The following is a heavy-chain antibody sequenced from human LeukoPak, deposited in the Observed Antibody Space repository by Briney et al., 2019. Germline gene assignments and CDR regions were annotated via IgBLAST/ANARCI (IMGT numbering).Heavy chain of an antibody. V-gene: IGHV3-48*03. CDR2: ISSSGSTI. Sequence: GGSLRLSCAASGFTFSSYEMNWVRQAPGKGLEWVSYISSSGSTIYYADSVKGRFTISRDNAKNSLYPQMNSLRAEDTAVYYCARDGVVYYYYYMDVWGRGTTVTVSS. J-gene: IGHJ6*03. D-gene: IGHD3-3*01. CDR1: GFTFSSYE. CDR3: ARDGVVYYYYYMDV.